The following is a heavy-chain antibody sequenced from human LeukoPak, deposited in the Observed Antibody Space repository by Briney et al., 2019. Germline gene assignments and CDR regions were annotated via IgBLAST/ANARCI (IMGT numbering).Heavy chain of an antibody. CDR2: ISYDGSNK. CDR3: AKVWNWNDPDLDY. J-gene: IGHJ4*02. V-gene: IGHV3-30*18. D-gene: IGHD1-1*01. Sequence: GGSLRLSCAASGFTFSSYGMHWVRQAPGKGLEWVAVISYDGSNKYYADSVKGRFTISRDNSKNTLYLQMNSLRAEDTAVYYCAKVWNWNDPDLDYWGQGTLVTVSS. CDR1: GFTFSSYG.